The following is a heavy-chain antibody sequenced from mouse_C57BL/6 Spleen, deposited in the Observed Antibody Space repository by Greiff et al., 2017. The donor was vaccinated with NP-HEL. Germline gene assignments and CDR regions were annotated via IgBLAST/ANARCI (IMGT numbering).Heavy chain of an antibody. J-gene: IGHJ1*03. CDR2: INPYNGDT. CDR1: GYSFTGYF. V-gene: IGHV1-20*01. CDR3: ARRPGSGHWYFDV. D-gene: IGHD1-1*01. Sequence: VQLQQSGPELVKPGDSVKISCKASGYSFTGYFMNWVMQSHGKSLEWIGRINPYNGDTLYNQKFKGKATLTVDKSSSTAHMELRSLTSEDSSVYYGARRPGSGHWYFDVWGTGTTVTVSS.